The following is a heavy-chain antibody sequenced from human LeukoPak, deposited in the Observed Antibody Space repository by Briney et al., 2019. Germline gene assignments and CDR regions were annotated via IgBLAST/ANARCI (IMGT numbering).Heavy chain of an antibody. V-gene: IGHV4-59*13. Sequence: SETLSPTCTVSGAPISGNTGAGIRHPPGRGRGGLGYIYYTGNTNYNPSLKSRVTMSLDTSKNQFSLTLSSVTAADTAVYYCAREGIYSSSSYFDYWGQGTLVTVSS. D-gene: IGHD6-6*01. CDR2: IYYTGNT. J-gene: IGHJ4*02. CDR3: AREGIYSSSSYFDY. CDR1: GAPISGNT.